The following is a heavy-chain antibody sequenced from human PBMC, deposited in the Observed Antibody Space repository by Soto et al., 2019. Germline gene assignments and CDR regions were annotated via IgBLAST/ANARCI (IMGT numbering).Heavy chain of an antibody. D-gene: IGHD3-9*01. J-gene: IGHJ6*04. V-gene: IGHV3-23*01. CDR3: AKDARRRYFEGLPSRFTGPGGIAV. Sequence: VVSLRLSRAASGFTFSSYAMSWVRQAPGKGLEWVSAISGSGGSTYYADSVKGRFTISRDNSKNTLYLQMNSLRAEDTAVYYCAKDARRRYFEGLPSRFTGPGGIAVPGSGSTVTVCS. CDR2: ISGSGGST. CDR1: GFTFSSYA.